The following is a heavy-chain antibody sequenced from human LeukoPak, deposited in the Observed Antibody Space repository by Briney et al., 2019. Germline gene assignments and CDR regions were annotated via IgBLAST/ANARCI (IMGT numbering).Heavy chain of an antibody. CDR3: ARDYGDYFY. Sequence: ASVKVSCKASGYTFTGYYMHWVRQAPGQGLESMGLINPNSGGTNYAQKFQGRVTITRDTSISTAYMELSRLRSDDTAGYYCARDYGDYFYWGQGTLVTVSS. CDR2: INPNSGGT. J-gene: IGHJ4*02. CDR1: GYTFTGYY. D-gene: IGHD4-17*01. V-gene: IGHV1-2*06.